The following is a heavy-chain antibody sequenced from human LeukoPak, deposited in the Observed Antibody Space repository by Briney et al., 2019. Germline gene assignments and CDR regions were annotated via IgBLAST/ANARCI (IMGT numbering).Heavy chain of an antibody. J-gene: IGHJ3*02. CDR1: GGSISSSSYY. D-gene: IGHD3-10*01. V-gene: IGHV4-39*01. Sequence: RPSETLSLTCTVSGGSISSSSYYWGWIRQPPGKGLEWIGTIYYSGSTYYNPSLKSRVTISVDTSKNQFPMNLSSVTAADTAVYYCARHLGFGSYNAFDIWGQGTMVTVSS. CDR3: ARHLGFGSYNAFDI. CDR2: IYYSGST.